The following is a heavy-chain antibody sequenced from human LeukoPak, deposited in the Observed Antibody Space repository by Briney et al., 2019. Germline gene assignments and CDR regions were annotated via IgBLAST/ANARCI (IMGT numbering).Heavy chain of an antibody. CDR1: GYTFTGYY. CDR2: INPNSGGT. D-gene: IGHD1-1*01. J-gene: IGHJ6*02. V-gene: IGHV1-2*04. CDR3: ARDLIRQGDYYYGMDV. Sequence: ASVKVSCKASGYTFTGYYMHWVRQAPGQGLEWMGWINPNSGGTNYAQKFQGWVTMTRDTSISTAYMELSRLRSGDTAVYYCARDLIRQGDYYYGMDVWGQGTTVTVSS.